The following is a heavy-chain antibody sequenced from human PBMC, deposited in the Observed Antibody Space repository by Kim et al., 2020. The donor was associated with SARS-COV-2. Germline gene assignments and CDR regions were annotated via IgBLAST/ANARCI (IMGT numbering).Heavy chain of an antibody. D-gene: IGHD3-3*01. V-gene: IGHV4-59*13. CDR1: GGSISSYY. Sequence: SETLSLTCTVSGGSISSYYWSWIRQPPGKGLEWIGYIYYSGSTNYNPSLKSRVTISVDTSKNQFSLKLSSVTAADTAVYYCARASSITIFGLVIIQGFDYWGQGTLVTVSS. CDR2: IYYSGST. CDR3: ARASSITIFGLVIIQGFDY. J-gene: IGHJ4*02.